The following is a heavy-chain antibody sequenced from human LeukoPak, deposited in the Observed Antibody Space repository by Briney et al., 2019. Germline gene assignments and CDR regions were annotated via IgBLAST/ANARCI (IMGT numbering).Heavy chain of an antibody. D-gene: IGHD3-10*01. CDR3: ARTSKTMIRGVEWTFWYFDL. J-gene: IGHJ2*01. V-gene: IGHV1-2*02. CDR1: GYPFTGYY. CDR2: NNPNRGGT. Sequence: ASVKVSCTASGYPFTGYYMHSVRQAPGQGLEWMGWNNPNRGGTNYAQKFQGRVTMTRDNSISTAYMELSRLTSDDTAVYYCARTSKTMIRGVEWTFWYFDLWGRGTLVTVSS.